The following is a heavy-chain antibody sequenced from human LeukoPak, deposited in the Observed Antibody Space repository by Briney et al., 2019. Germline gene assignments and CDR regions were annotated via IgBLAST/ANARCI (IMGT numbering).Heavy chain of an antibody. Sequence: PGGSLRLSCAASGFTFSSYAMSWVRQAPGKGLEWVSNIGTSSTTIYYADSVKGRFTISRDNAKNSLYLQMNSLRADDTAVYYCARFAAGGSYYYYMDVWGKGTTVTVS. J-gene: IGHJ6*03. CDR3: ARFAAGGSYYYYMDV. CDR1: GFTFSSYA. D-gene: IGHD6-25*01. CDR2: IGTSSTTI. V-gene: IGHV3-48*01.